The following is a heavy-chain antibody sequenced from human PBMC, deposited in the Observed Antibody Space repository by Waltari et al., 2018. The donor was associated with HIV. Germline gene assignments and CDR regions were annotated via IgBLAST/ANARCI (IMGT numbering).Heavy chain of an antibody. CDR1: GGSFSGYY. D-gene: IGHD6-19*01. CDR3: ASSRPIPNSGWYTRVYCDY. CDR2: INHSGST. J-gene: IGHJ4*02. Sequence: QVQLQQWGAGLLKPSETLSLTCAVYGGSFSGYYWSWLRQPPGKGLEWIGEINHSGSTNYNPSLKSRFTISVDTSKNQFSLKLSSVTAADTAVYYCASSRPIPNSGWYTRVYCDYWGQGTLVTVSS. V-gene: IGHV4-34*01.